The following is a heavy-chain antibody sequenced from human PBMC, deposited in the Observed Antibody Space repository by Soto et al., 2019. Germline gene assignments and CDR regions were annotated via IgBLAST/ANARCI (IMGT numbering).Heavy chain of an antibody. Sequence: GGSLRLSCAASGFTFSSYAMHWVRQAPGKGLEYVSAISSNGGSTYYADSVKGRFTISRDNSKNTLYLQMGSLRAEDMAVYYCARSGSYSDYYFDYWGQGTLVTVSS. V-gene: IGHV3-64*02. CDR3: ARSGSYSDYYFDY. CDR2: ISSNGGST. J-gene: IGHJ4*02. D-gene: IGHD1-26*01. CDR1: GFTFSSYA.